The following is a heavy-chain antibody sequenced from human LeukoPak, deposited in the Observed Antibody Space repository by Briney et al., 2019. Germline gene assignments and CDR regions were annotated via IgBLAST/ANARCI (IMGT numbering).Heavy chain of an antibody. D-gene: IGHD3-10*01. CDR2: IYSGGRT. CDR1: GFTVSSNY. Sequence: PGGSLRLSCAASGFTVSSNYMGWVRQAPGKGLEWVSVIYSGGRTYYADSVKGRFTISRDNSKNTLYLQMNSLRVEDTAVYFCARIVGELEMSFDYWGQGTLVTVSS. CDR3: ARIVGELEMSFDY. V-gene: IGHV3-66*01. J-gene: IGHJ4*02.